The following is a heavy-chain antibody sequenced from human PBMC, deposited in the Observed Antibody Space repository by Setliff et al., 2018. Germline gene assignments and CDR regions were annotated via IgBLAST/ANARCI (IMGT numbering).Heavy chain of an antibody. CDR3: ARSIPVAGYAPDFCDY. CDR1: GGSISSGSYY. CDR2: IYYSGST. J-gene: IGHJ4*02. V-gene: IGHV4-31*03. Sequence: SETLSLTCTVSGGSISSGSYYWSWIRQHPGKGLEWIGYIYYSGSTYYNPTLKSRVTIAEDTSKNQFSLKLSSVTAADTAVYYCARSIPVAGYAPDFCDYWGQGTLVTVSS. D-gene: IGHD6-19*01.